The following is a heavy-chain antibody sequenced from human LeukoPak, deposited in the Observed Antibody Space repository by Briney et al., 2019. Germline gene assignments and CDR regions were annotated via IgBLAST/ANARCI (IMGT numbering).Heavy chain of an antibody. CDR1: GYTFTSYD. D-gene: IGHD3-3*01. V-gene: IGHV1-8*01. J-gene: IGHJ3*02. CDR2: MNPNSGNT. Sequence: ASVKVSCKASGYTFTSYDINWVRQATGQGLEWMGWMNPNSGNTGYAQKFQGRVTMTRNTSISTAYMELSSLRSEDTAVYYCATALLRFLEWLSPTDDAFDIWGQGTMVTVSS. CDR3: ATALLRFLEWLSPTDDAFDI.